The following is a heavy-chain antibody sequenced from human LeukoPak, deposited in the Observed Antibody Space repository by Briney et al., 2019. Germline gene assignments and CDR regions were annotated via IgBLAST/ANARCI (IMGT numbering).Heavy chain of an antibody. CDR2: IYSGGST. V-gene: IGHV3-53*01. CDR3: ASARGYSSEYK. CDR1: GLTVSNNY. D-gene: IGHD6-19*01. J-gene: IGHJ4*02. Sequence: GGSLRLSCAVSGLTVSNNYMSWVRQAPGKGLEWVSVIYSGGSTYYADSVKGRFTISRDNSKNTLYLRMNSLRAEDTALYYCASARGYSSEYKWGQGTLVTVSS.